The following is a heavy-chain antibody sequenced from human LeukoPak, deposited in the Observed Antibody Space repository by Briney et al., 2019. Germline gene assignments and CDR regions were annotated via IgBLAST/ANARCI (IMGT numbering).Heavy chain of an antibody. CDR1: VFTFSSYA. D-gene: IGHD6-19*01. CDR3: ARAGDSSGWYYFDY. Sequence: GRSLRLSCAACVFTFSSYAMHWVRQAPGKGLEGVAVISYDGSNKYYADSVKGRFTISRDNSKNTLYLQMNSLRAGDTAVYYCARAGDSSGWYYFDYWGQGTLVTVSS. V-gene: IGHV3-30*04. J-gene: IGHJ4*02. CDR2: ISYDGSNK.